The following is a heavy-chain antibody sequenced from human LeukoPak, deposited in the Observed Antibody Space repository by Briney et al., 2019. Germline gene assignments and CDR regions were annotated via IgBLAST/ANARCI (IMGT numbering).Heavy chain of an antibody. CDR1: GGSISSSSYY. J-gene: IGHJ3*02. CDR2: IYYSGST. CDR3: AEPNLGGAFDI. V-gene: IGHV4-39*01. D-gene: IGHD1-14*01. Sequence: PSETLSLTCTVSGGSISSSSYYWGWIRQPPGKGLEWIGSIYYSGSTYYNPSLKSRVTISVDTSKNQFSLKLSSVTAADTAVYYCAEPNLGGAFDIWGQGTMVTVSS.